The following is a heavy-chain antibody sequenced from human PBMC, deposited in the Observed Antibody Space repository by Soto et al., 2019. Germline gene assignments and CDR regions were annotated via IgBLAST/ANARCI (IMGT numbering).Heavy chain of an antibody. J-gene: IGHJ3*02. CDR3: ARQQDKTYSDDFLNLDAFDI. D-gene: IGHD1-26*01. CDR2: VSSTGGT. Sequence: PSETLSLTCTVSGGPISSSTYHWVWIRLPPGKVLEWIGTVSSTGGTFYNPSLRGRVTISVDTSKNQFSLKLSSVTAADTAVYYCARQQDKTYSDDFLNLDAFDIWGQGTMVTVSS. V-gene: IGHV4-39*01. CDR1: GGPISSSTYH.